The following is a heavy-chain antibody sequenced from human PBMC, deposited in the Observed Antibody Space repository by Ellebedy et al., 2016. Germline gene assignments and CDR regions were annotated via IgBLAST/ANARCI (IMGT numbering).Heavy chain of an antibody. D-gene: IGHD4-17*01. CDR2: IYYSGST. CDR3: ARGAKSYAKWFDP. J-gene: IGHJ5*02. CDR1: GGSISSGGYY. V-gene: IGHV4-31*03. Sequence: SETLSLXXTVSGGSISSGGYYWSWIRQHPGKGLEWIGYIYYSGSTYYNPSLKSRVTISVDTSKNQFSLKLSSVTAADTAVYYCARGAKSYAKWFDPWGQGTLVTVSS.